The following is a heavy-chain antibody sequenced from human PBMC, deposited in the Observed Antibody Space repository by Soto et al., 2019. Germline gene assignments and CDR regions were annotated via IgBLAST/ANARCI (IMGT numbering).Heavy chain of an antibody. CDR2: IYYSGST. D-gene: IGHD1-26*01. V-gene: IGHV4-59*01. CDR1: GGSISSYY. Sequence: QVQLQESGPGLVKPSETLSLTCTVSGGSISSYYWSWIRQPPGKGLEWIGYIYYSGSTNYNPSLKRRVTFSVDTSKHQFSLRLSAVTAADTAVYYCAVQAIVGATSWFDPWGQGTLVTVSS. J-gene: IGHJ5*02. CDR3: AVQAIVGATSWFDP.